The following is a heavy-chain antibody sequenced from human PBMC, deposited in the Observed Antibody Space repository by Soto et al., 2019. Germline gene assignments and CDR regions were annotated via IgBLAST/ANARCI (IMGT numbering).Heavy chain of an antibody. CDR1: GGSISSSNW. CDR2: IYHSGST. Sequence: PSETLSLTCAVSGGSISSSNWWSWVRQSPGKGLEWIGEIYHSGSTNYNPSLKSRVTISVDKSKNQFSLKLSSVTAADTAVYYCARDLRFRGFYGMDVWGQGTTVTVSS. CDR3: ARDLRFRGFYGMDV. V-gene: IGHV4-4*02. D-gene: IGHD3-10*01. J-gene: IGHJ6*02.